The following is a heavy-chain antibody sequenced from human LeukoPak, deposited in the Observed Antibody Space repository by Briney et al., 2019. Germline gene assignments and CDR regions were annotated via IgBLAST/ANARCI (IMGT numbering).Heavy chain of an antibody. CDR1: GFTFSDYY. V-gene: IGHV3-11*01. CDR2: ISSSGRTI. J-gene: IGHJ4*02. Sequence: GGSLRLSCAASGFTFSDYYMSWIRQAPGKGLEWVSYISSSGRTIYYPDSVKGRFTISRDNAKNSLYLQMNSLRAEDTAVYYCARVSAGYSYGYDYWGQGTLVTVSS. CDR3: ARVSAGYSYGYDY. D-gene: IGHD5-18*01.